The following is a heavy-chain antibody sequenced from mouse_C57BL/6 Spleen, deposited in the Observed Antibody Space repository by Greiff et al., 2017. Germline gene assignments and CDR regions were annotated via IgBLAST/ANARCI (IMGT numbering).Heavy chain of an antibody. CDR2: IYPGTGST. Sequence: QVQLQQPGAELVKPGASVKMSCKASGYTFTSYWITWVKQRPGQGLEWIGDIYPGTGSTNYNEKFKSKATLTVDTSSSTAYLQLRSLTSADSAVYYCVSIGEYYGSSYGYFDVWGTGTTVTVSS. CDR1: GYTFTSYW. J-gene: IGHJ1*03. CDR3: VSIGEYYGSSYGYFDV. D-gene: IGHD1-1*01. V-gene: IGHV1-55*01.